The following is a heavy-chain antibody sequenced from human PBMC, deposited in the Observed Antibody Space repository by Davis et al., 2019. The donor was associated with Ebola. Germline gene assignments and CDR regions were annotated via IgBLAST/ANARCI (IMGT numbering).Heavy chain of an antibody. V-gene: IGHV3-30*02. CDR3: AKDWWRGYSGYDRAY. CDR1: GFSFSSYG. J-gene: IGHJ4*02. Sequence: PGGSLRLSCAASGFSFSSYGMHWVRQAPGKGLEWVAFIRYDGSNKYYADSVKGRFTISRDSPKNTLYLQMNRLRAEDTAVYYCAKDWWRGYSGYDRAYWGQGTLVSVSA. D-gene: IGHD5-12*01. CDR2: IRYDGSNK.